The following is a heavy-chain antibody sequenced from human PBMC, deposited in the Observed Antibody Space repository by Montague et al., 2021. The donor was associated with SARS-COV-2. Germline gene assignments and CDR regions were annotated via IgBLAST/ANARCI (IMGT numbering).Heavy chain of an antibody. CDR3: ARDLKPPGDILTGYLPYYHYMDV. J-gene: IGHJ6*03. D-gene: IGHD3-9*01. V-gene: IGHV6-1*01. CDR2: TYYRSKWYN. CDR1: GDSVSSNSAA. Sequence: CAISGDSVSSNSAAWNWIRQSPSRGLEWLGGTYYRSKWYNDYAVSVKSRITINPDTSKNQFSLQLNSVTPEDTTVYYCARDLKPPGDILTGYLPYYHYMDVWGKGTTVTVSS.